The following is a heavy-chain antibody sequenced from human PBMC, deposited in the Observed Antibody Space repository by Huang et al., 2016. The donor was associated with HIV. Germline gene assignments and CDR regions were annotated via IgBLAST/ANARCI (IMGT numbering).Heavy chain of an antibody. CDR1: GYSFTNHD. CDR2: MNPDNGNT. V-gene: IGHV1-8*03. D-gene: IGHD3-3*01. CDR3: ARASRPHDFWSDYYKYSYYMDV. Sequence: QVQLVQSGTDVKKPGTSVKISCKASGYSFTNHDINWVRQATGQGLEWMAWMNPDNGNTGFGQRCQGRGTLTRNISISTAYMEVRGLTSGDTAVYYCARASRPHDFWSDYYKYSYYMDVWGKGTPVIVS. J-gene: IGHJ6*03.